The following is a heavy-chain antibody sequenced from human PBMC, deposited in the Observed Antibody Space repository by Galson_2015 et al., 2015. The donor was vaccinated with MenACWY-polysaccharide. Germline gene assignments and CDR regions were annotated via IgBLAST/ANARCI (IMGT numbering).Heavy chain of an antibody. CDR1: GFTFSSYW. CDR2: INTDGSST. D-gene: IGHD2-21*02. Sequence: SLRLSCAASGFTFSSYWMHWVRQAPGEGLVWVSRINTDGSSTSYADSVKGRFTVSRDNAKNTVYPQMNSLRAEDTAVYYCARDPHCGAGCSIHDAFDVWGQGTKVTVSS. J-gene: IGHJ3*01. CDR3: ARDPHCGAGCSIHDAFDV. V-gene: IGHV3-74*01.